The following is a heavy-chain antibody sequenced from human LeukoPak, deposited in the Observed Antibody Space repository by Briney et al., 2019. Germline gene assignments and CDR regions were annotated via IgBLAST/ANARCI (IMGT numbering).Heavy chain of an antibody. CDR2: ISHDGTNK. CDR1: GFTFSSYA. CDR3: ARSFSYPSSGFYDY. Sequence: QPGGSLRLSCAASGFTFSSYALHWVRQAPGKGLEAVAVISHDGTNKFYTDSVKGRFTISRDNSKNTMYLQMNSLRPEDTAVYYCARSFSYPSSGFYDYWGQGILVTVSS. D-gene: IGHD3-22*01. V-gene: IGHV3-30*04. J-gene: IGHJ4*02.